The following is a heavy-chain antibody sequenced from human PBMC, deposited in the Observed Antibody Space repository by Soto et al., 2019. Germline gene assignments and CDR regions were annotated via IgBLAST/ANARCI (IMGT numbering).Heavy chain of an antibody. J-gene: IGHJ5*02. CDR3: AKDRCILWWWQAGNWFDP. Sequence: QVQLVESGGGVVQPGRSLRLSCAASGFTFSSYGMHWVRQAPGKGLEWVAVISYDGSNKYYADSVKGRFTISRDNSKNTLYLQVNSVRAEDTAVYCWAKDRCILWWWQAGNWFDPWGQGALVTVSS. CDR1: GFTFSSYG. D-gene: IGHD2-21*01. V-gene: IGHV3-30*18. CDR2: ISYDGSNK.